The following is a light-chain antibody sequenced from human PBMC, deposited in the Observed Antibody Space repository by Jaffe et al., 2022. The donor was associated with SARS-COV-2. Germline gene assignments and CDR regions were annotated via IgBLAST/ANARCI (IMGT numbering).Light chain of an antibody. V-gene: IGKV4-1*01. CDR3: QQYYDAPFT. CDR2: WAS. J-gene: IGKJ3*01. Sequence: DIVMTQSPDSLAVSLGERATINCKSSQIILNTSHNKSYLAWYQQKPGQPPKLLIYWASARESGVPDRFSGSGSGTDFTLTISNLQAEDVAVYYCQQYYDAPFTFGPGTKVGIK. CDR1: QIILNTSHNKSY.